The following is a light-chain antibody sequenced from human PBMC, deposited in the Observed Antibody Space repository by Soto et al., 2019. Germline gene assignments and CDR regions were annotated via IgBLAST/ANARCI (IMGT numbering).Light chain of an antibody. CDR3: SSYTSSSTYV. V-gene: IGLV2-14*01. CDR1: SSDVGGYNY. CDR2: EVS. J-gene: IGLJ1*01. Sequence: QSALTQPASVSGSPGQSITISCTGTSSDVGGYNYVSWYQQHPGKAPKLMIYEVSKRPSGVSNRFSGSKSGNTASLTISGLQAEDEADYYCSSYTSSSTYVFGTGTKLTV.